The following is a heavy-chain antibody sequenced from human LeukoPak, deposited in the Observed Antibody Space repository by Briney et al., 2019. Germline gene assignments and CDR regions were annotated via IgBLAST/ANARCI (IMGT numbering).Heavy chain of an antibody. D-gene: IGHD3-16*02. V-gene: IGHV4-34*01. J-gene: IGHJ4*02. CDR2: INHSRST. Sequence: PSETLSLTCAVYGGSFSGYYWSWLRQPPGKGLEWIGEINHSRSTNYNPSLKSRVTISVDTSKNQFSLKLSSVTAADTAVYYCARGPPYDYVWGSYRPLYFDYWGQGTLVTVSS. CDR1: GGSFSGYY. CDR3: ARGPPYDYVWGSYRPLYFDY.